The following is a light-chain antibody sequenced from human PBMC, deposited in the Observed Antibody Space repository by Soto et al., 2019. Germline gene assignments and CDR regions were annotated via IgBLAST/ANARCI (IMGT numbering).Light chain of an antibody. CDR1: QGISSY. V-gene: IGKV1-9*01. Sequence: PLTQSPSSLSASVGDRVTITCRASQGISSYLAWYQQKPGKAPKLLIYAASTLQSGVPSRFSGSGSGTDFTLTISSLQPEDFATYYCQQLNSYPRITFGQGTRLEIK. J-gene: IGKJ5*01. CDR2: AAS. CDR3: QQLNSYPRIT.